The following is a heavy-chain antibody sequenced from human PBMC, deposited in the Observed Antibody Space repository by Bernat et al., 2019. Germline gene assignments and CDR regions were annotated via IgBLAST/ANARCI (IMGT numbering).Heavy chain of an antibody. Sequence: EVHLVESGGGLVQPGGSLRLSCAASGFMLSDSHMHWVRQAPGKGLEWVGHIRNKDDNYATAYGASVRGRFTISRDDSQNTAYLQMNILKREDTAVYFCARQTVSCHDYWGKGALFIVSS. CDR2: IRNKDDNYAT. D-gene: IGHD2-2*01. CDR3: ARQTVSCHDY. V-gene: IGHV3-73*01. CDR1: GFMLSDSH. J-gene: IGHJ4*02.